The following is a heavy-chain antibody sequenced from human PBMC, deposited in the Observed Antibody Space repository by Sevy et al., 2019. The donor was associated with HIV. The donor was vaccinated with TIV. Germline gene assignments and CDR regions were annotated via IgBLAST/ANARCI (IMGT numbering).Heavy chain of an antibody. J-gene: IGHJ4*02. D-gene: IGHD6-13*01. V-gene: IGHV3-74*01. CDR3: ARGAAAGTFDY. CDR2: VNSDGSST. CDR1: GFTFSSYW. Sequence: GGSLSLSCAASGFTFSSYWMPWVRQAPGKGLGWVSRVNSDGSSTSYADSVKGRFTISRANAKNTLYLQMNSLRAEDTAVYYCARGAAAGTFDYWGQGTLVTVSS.